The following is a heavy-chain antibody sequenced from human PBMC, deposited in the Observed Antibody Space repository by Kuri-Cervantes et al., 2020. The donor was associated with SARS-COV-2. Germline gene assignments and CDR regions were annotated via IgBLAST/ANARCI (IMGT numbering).Heavy chain of an antibody. J-gene: IGHJ5*01. V-gene: IGHV3-20*04. Sequence: GGSLRLSCAASGFTFSSYSMNWVRQAPGKGLEWVSGINWNGGSTGYADSVKGRFTISRDNAKNSLYLQMNSLRVEDTGLYYCARDQTYYNFWSGRGFFDYWGQGTLVTVSS. CDR1: GFTFSSYS. CDR2: INWNGGST. CDR3: ARDQTYYNFWSGRGFFDY. D-gene: IGHD3-3*01.